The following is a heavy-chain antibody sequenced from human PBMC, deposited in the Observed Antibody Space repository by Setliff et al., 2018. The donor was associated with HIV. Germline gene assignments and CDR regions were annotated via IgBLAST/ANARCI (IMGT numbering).Heavy chain of an antibody. CDR2: IKQDESEE. V-gene: IGHV3-7*01. D-gene: IGHD6-13*01. Sequence: PGGSLRLSCAVSGFTFSNYALSWVRQAPGKGLEWVANIKQDESEEWYADSVKGRFTISRDNAKDTLYLQLNSVRAEDTALYYCARDFTQRQQLPDYMDVWGKGTAVTVSS. J-gene: IGHJ6*03. CDR1: GFTFSNYA. CDR3: ARDFTQRQQLPDYMDV.